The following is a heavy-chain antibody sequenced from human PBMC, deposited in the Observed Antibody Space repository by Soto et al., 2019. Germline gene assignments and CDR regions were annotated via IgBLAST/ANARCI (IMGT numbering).Heavy chain of an antibody. V-gene: IGHV3-53*01. CDR3: AATIFGVVMNYYYYGMDV. J-gene: IGHJ6*02. D-gene: IGHD3-3*01. CDR2: IYSGGST. CDR1: GFTVSSNY. Sequence: GGSLRVSCAASGFTVSSNYMSWVRQAPGKGLEWVSVIYSGGSTYYADSVKGRFTISRDNSKNTLYLQMNSLRAEDTAVYYCAATIFGVVMNYYYYGMDVWGQGTTVTVSS.